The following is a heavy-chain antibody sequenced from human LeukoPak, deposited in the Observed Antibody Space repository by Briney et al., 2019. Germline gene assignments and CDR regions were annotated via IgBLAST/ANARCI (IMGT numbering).Heavy chain of an antibody. D-gene: IGHD5-18*01. J-gene: IGHJ4*02. V-gene: IGHV3-66*01. Sequence: GGSLRLSCAASGLSVSKKYMSWVRQAPGKGLGWVSVIYVGGSTYYADSVRGRFTISRDNSKNTLYLQMNSLRVDDTAVYYCATRPDGYDLPYFDYWGQGTLVTVSS. CDR2: IYVGGST. CDR3: ATRPDGYDLPYFDY. CDR1: GLSVSKKY.